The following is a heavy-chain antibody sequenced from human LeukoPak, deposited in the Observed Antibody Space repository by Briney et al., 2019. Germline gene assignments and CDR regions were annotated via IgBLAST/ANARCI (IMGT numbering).Heavy chain of an antibody. J-gene: IGHJ5*02. V-gene: IGHV1-24*01. D-gene: IGHD1-26*01. CDR1: GYTLTQLS. Sequence: ASVKVSFKVSGYTLTQLSMHWVRQAPGKGLEWMGGFDPEDGETIYAQKFQGRVTITEDTSTDTAYMELSSLRSEDTAVYYCATHTTTGLWFDPWGQGTLVTVSS. CDR3: ATHTTTGLWFDP. CDR2: FDPEDGET.